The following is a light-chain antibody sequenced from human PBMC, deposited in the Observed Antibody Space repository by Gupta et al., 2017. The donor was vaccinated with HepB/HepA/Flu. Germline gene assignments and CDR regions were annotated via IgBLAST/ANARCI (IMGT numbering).Light chain of an antibody. V-gene: IGKV3-15*01. Sequence: ERVMTQSPVTLSVSPGERATLSCRASQSVSSNLAWYQQKPGQAPRLLIYGASTRATGIPARFSGSGSGTESTLTISGLQSEDFAVYYCQQYDNWPPITFGQGTRLEIK. J-gene: IGKJ5*01. CDR2: GAS. CDR1: QSVSSN. CDR3: QQYDNWPPIT.